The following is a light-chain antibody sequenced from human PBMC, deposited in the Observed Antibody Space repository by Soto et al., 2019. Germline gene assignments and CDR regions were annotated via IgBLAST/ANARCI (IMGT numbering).Light chain of an antibody. Sequence: DIHMTQSPSSLSASIGYRFTITCRASHSISISLNWYQQKPGKAPKFLIHGASSLQGGVPPRFSGGGSGTDFTLTINSLQPEDVDTYYCQQSYSIPSSFGGGTKVDNK. CDR2: GAS. CDR3: QQSYSIPSS. J-gene: IGKJ4*01. CDR1: HSISIS. V-gene: IGKV1-39*01.